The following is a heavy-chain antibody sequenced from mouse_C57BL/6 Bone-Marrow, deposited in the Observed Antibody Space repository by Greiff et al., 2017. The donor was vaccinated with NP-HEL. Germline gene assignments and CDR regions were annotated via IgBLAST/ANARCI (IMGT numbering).Heavy chain of an antibody. Sequence: EVKVVESEGGLVQPGRSMKLSCTASGFTFSDYYMAWVRQVPEKGLEWVANINYDGSSTYYLDSLKSRFIISRGNAKNILYLQMSSLKSEDTATYYCARGEAYYGSSYYFDYWGQGTTLTVSS. V-gene: IGHV5-16*01. CDR3: ARGEAYYGSSYYFDY. D-gene: IGHD1-1*01. CDR1: GFTFSDYY. CDR2: INYDGSST. J-gene: IGHJ2*01.